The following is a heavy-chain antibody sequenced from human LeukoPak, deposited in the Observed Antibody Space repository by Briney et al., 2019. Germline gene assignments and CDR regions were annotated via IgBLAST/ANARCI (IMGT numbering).Heavy chain of an antibody. D-gene: IGHD2-2*02. Sequence: GGSLRLPCAASGFTFSSYAMSWVRQAPGKGLEWVSAISGSGGSTYYADSVKGRFTISRDNSKNTLYLQMNSLRAEDTAVYYCAKYPPGCSSTSCYTFDPWGQGTLVTVSS. V-gene: IGHV3-23*01. CDR2: ISGSGGST. J-gene: IGHJ5*02. CDR3: AKYPPGCSSTSCYTFDP. CDR1: GFTFSSYA.